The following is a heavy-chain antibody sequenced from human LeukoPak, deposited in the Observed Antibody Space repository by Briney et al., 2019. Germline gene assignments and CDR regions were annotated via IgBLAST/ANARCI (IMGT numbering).Heavy chain of an antibody. V-gene: IGHV5-51*01. J-gene: IGHJ4*02. CDR3: ASRLRERFDS. Sequence: GESLKISRKGSGYSYPNYWIGWVRQMPGKGLEWLGILYPGDSDTRYSPSFQGQVTISADKSISTAYLQWSSLKASDTAMYYCASRLRERFDSWGQGTLVTVSS. D-gene: IGHD5-12*01. CDR2: LYPGDSDT. CDR1: GYSYPNYW.